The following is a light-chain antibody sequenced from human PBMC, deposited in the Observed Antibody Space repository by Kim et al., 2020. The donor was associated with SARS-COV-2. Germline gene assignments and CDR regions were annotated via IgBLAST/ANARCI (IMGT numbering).Light chain of an antibody. J-gene: IGLJ2*01. Sequence: QSALTQPPSVSGSPGQSVTISCTGTSSDVGSYNRVSWYQQPPGTAPKLMIYEVINRPSGVPDRFSGSKSGNTASLTISGLQAEDEADYYCSSYTNSSTVVFGGGTQLTVL. CDR1: SSDVGSYNR. CDR3: SSYTNSSTVV. CDR2: EVI. V-gene: IGLV2-18*02.